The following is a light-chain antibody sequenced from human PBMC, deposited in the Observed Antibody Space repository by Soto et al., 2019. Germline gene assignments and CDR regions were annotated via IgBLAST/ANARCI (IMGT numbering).Light chain of an antibody. CDR1: SGSIASHY. Sequence: NFMLTQPHSVSESPGKTVTISCTRSSGSIASHYVQWYQQRPGSAPTTVIYEDNQRPSGVPDRFSGSIDRSSNSASLTISGLKTEDEADYYCQSYDFNCVFGTGTKVTVL. J-gene: IGLJ1*01. V-gene: IGLV6-57*04. CDR2: EDN. CDR3: QSYDFNCV.